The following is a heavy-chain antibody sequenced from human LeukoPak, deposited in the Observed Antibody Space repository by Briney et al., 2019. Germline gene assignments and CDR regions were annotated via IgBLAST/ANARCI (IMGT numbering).Heavy chain of an antibody. CDR3: ARLGYSGGYLIDY. V-gene: IGHV4-59*08. CDR2: VYYSGST. D-gene: IGHD1-26*01. CDR1: GGSISTYY. Sequence: NASETLSLTCTVSGGSISTYYWGWVRQPPGKAPEWIGYVYYSGSTDYSPSLKSRVTLSVDTSKNQFSLNLSSVTAADTAVYYCARLGYSGGYLIDYWGQGILVTVSS. J-gene: IGHJ4*02.